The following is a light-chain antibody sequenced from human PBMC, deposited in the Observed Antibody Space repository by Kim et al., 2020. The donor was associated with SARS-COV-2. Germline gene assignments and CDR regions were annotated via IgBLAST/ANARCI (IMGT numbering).Light chain of an antibody. CDR2: EDN. Sequence: PLTLACARGSGSIASNYVQWYQPRPGSAPTTVIYEDNQSPSGVPDRFSGSIDSSSNSASLTISGLKTEDEADYYCQSYDSSNHVVFGGGTQLTVL. CDR3: QSYDSSNHVV. J-gene: IGLJ2*01. V-gene: IGLV6-57*03. CDR1: SGSIASNY.